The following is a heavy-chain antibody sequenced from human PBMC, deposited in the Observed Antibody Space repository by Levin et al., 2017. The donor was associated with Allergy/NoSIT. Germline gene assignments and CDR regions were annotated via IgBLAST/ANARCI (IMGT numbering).Heavy chain of an antibody. CDR2: IYHSGST. CDR1: GGSISSGGYS. Sequence: SETLSLTCAVSGGSISSGGYSWSWIRQPPGTGLEWIGYIYHSGSTYYNPSLKSRVTISVDRSKNQFSLKLSSVTAADTAVYYCATRRRGGCSSTSCFPGYFDLWGRGTLVTVSS. CDR3: ATRRRGGCSSTSCFPGYFDL. J-gene: IGHJ2*01. D-gene: IGHD2-2*01. V-gene: IGHV4-30-2*01.